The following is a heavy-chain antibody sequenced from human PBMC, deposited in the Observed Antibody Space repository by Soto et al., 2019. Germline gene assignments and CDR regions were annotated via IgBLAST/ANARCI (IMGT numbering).Heavy chain of an antibody. D-gene: IGHD2-15*01. CDR1: GGSISSYY. CDR3: AGSTYCSGGSCYPGYADY. CDR2: IYYSGST. V-gene: IGHV4-59*08. J-gene: IGHJ4*02. Sequence: QVQLQESGPGLVKPSETLSLTCTVSGGSISSYYWSWIRQPPGKGLEWIGYIYYSGSTNYNPSLKSRVTISVETSKNQFSLKLSSVTAADTAVYYGAGSTYCSGGSCYPGYADYWGQGTLVTVSS.